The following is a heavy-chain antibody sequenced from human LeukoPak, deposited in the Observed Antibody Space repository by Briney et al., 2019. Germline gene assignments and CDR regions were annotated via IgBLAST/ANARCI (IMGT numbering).Heavy chain of an antibody. J-gene: IGHJ6*03. V-gene: IGHV1-2*02. CDR2: INPNSGGT. CDR3: AREYSTSWYSGYYYYMDV. Sequence: ASVKVSCKASGYTFTGYYMHWVRQAPGQGHEWMGWINPNSGGTNYAQKFQGRVAMTRDTSISTAYMELNRLRSDDTAMYYCAREYSTSWYSGYYYYMDVWGTGTTVTVSS. D-gene: IGHD6-13*01. CDR1: GYTFTGYY.